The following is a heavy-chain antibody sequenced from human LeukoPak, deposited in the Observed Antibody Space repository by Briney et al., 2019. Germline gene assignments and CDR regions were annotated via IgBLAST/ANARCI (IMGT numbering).Heavy chain of an antibody. J-gene: IGHJ4*02. CDR1: GYTFTGYY. CDR2: INPNSGGT. CDR3: ARDLGSYSLDY. D-gene: IGHD1-26*01. Sequence: ASVKVSCKASGYTFTGYYMHWVRQAPGQGLEWMGWINPNSGGTNYAQKFQGWVTMTRDTSISTAYMELSRLRSDDTAVYYYARDLGSYSLDYWGQGTLVTVSS. V-gene: IGHV1-2*04.